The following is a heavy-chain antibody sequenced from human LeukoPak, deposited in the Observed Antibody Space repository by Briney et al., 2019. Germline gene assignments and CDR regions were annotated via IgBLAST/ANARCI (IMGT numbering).Heavy chain of an antibody. CDR1: GYTFTSYA. CDR3: ARTTPKYQPLSPSNWFDP. D-gene: IGHD2-2*01. J-gene: IGHJ5*02. V-gene: IGHV7-4-1*02. Sequence: GASVKVSCKASGYTFTSYAMNWVRQAPGQGLEWMGWINTNTGNPTYAQGFTGRFVFSLDTSVSTAYLQISSLKAEDTAVYYCARTTPKYQPLSPSNWFDPWGQGTLVTVSS. CDR2: INTNTGNP.